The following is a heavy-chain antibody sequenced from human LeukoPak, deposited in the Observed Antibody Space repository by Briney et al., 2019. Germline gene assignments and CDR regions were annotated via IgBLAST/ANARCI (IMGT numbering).Heavy chain of an antibody. D-gene: IGHD5-18*01. J-gene: IGHJ4*02. CDR1: AGSITNYY. CDR3: AGAKNTVMVN. Sequence: SETLSLTCTVSAGSITNYYWSWIRQPPGKGLEYLGHIYYGGSTDYNPSLKSRLTISLDASKNQFSLRLSFVTAADTAVYFCAGAKNTVMVNWGQGTLITVSS. CDR2: IYYGGST. V-gene: IGHV4-59*01.